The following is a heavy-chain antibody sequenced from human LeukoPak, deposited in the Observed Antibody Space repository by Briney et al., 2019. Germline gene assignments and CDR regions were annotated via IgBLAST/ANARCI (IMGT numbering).Heavy chain of an antibody. CDR2: TYYRSKWYN. J-gene: IGHJ5*02. CDR1: GDSVSSNSAA. Sequence: SQTLSLTCAISGDSVSSNSAAWNWIRQSPSRGLEWLGRTYYRSKWYNDYAVSVKSRITINPDTSKNQFSLQLNSVTPEDTAVYYCARDQSFLRIAAAGTFDNWFDPWGQGTLVTVSS. CDR3: ARDQSFLRIAAAGTFDNWFDP. D-gene: IGHD6-13*01. V-gene: IGHV6-1*01.